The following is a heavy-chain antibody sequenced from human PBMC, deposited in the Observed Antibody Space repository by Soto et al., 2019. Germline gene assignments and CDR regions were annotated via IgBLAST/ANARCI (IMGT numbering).Heavy chain of an antibody. CDR3: AGDYGRTGLY. CDR1: GFTFSSYG. CDR2: IWYDGSNK. D-gene: IGHD3-10*01. V-gene: IGHV3-33*01. Sequence: QVQLVESGGGVVQPGRSLRLSCAASGFTFSSYGMHWVRQAPGKGLEWVAVIWYDGSNKYYADSVKGRFTISGDNSKNPLYLQMNSLRAEDTGGYYWAGDYGRTGLYWGQGTLVTVCS. J-gene: IGHJ4*02.